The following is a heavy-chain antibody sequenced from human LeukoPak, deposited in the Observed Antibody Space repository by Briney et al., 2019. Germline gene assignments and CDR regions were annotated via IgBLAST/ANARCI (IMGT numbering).Heavy chain of an antibody. Sequence: GGSLRLSCAASGFTFSSYSMNWVRQAPGKGLEWVSSISSSSSYIYYAGSVKGRFTISRDNSKNTLYMQMNSLRAEDTAVYYCARGGPAGGYSYGYLDYWGQGTLVTVSS. CDR3: ARGGPAGGYSYGYLDY. CDR1: GFTFSSYS. V-gene: IGHV3-21*01. CDR2: ISSSSSYI. J-gene: IGHJ4*02. D-gene: IGHD5-18*01.